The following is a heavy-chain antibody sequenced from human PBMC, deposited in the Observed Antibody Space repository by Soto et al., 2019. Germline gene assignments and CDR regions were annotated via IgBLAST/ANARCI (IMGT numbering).Heavy chain of an antibody. V-gene: IGHV1-2*04. Sequence: ASVKVSCKASGYTFTGYYMHWVRQAPGQGLEWMGWINPNSGGTNYAQKFQGWVTMTRDTSISTAYMELSRLRSDDTAVYYCARDWRGIAAAGERSIDYWGQGTLVTVSS. CDR3: ARDWRGIAAAGERSIDY. CDR2: INPNSGGT. J-gene: IGHJ4*02. CDR1: GYTFTGYY. D-gene: IGHD6-13*01.